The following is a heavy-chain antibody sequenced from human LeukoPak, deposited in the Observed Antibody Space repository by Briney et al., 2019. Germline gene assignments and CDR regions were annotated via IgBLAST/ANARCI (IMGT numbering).Heavy chain of an antibody. V-gene: IGHV3-23*01. Sequence: PGGSLSLSCAASGFTFSSYAMSWVRQAPGKGLEWVSAISGSGGSTYYADSVKGGITISRDNSKSTLYGQMNSLRAEDTAVYDCAKWALYGQWLVLWGQGTLVTVSS. CDR3: AKWALYGQWLVL. CDR2: ISGSGGST. J-gene: IGHJ4*02. D-gene: IGHD6-19*01. CDR1: GFTFSSYA.